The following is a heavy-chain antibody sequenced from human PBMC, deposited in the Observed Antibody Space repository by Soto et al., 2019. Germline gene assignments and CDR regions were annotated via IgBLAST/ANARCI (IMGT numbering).Heavy chain of an antibody. CDR1: GGSISSGGYY. CDR3: ARDRQAYDSSGYPKIYYYYGMDV. V-gene: IGHV4-31*03. J-gene: IGHJ6*02. CDR2: IYYSGST. D-gene: IGHD3-22*01. Sequence: SETLSLTCTVSGGSISSGGYYWSWIRQHPGKGLEWIGYIYYSGSTYYNPSLKSRVTISVDTSKNQFSLKLSSVTAADTAVYYCARDRQAYDSSGYPKIYYYYGMDVWGQGTTVTVSS.